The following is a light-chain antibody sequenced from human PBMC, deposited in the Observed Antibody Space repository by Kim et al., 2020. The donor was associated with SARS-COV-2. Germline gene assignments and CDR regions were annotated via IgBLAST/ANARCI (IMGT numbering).Light chain of an antibody. CDR1: SSDVGEYNY. CDR3: CSYAGNYDYV. Sequence: QSALTQPRSVSGSPGQSVTISCTGSSSDVGEYNYVSWYQLQAGKAPKVMIYDVSKRPTGVSDRFSGSKSGKTASLTISGLQTEDEGDYYCCSYAGNYDYVFGSGTKVTVL. J-gene: IGLJ1*01. CDR2: DVS. V-gene: IGLV2-11*01.